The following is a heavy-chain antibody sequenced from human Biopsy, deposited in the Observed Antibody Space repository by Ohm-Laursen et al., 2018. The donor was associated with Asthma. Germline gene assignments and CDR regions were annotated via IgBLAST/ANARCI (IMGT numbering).Heavy chain of an antibody. D-gene: IGHD2-21*01. J-gene: IGHJ6*02. CDR2: ISVYNGNT. V-gene: IGHV1-18*01. CDR1: GYTFNSAG. CDR3: ARAVDYSRYYCIDV. Sequence: ASVKVSCKTSGYTFNSAGIHWVRQAPGQGLEWMGWISVYNGNTKDAQKLQDRVTMIRDTSTSTAYMELRSLRSDDTAVYFCARAVDYSRYYCIDVWGQGTTVTV.